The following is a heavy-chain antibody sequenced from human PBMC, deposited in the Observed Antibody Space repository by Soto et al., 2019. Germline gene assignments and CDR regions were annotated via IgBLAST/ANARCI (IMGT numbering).Heavy chain of an antibody. CDR3: AREGSSDAYDI. CDR2: ISSSGSSR. D-gene: IGHD3-10*01. CDR1: GFTFSTSQ. V-gene: IGHV3-48*03. J-gene: IGHJ3*02. Sequence: EVRLVESGGGVVQPGGSLRLSCAASGFTFSTSQMNWVRQAPGKGLEWLSYISSSGSSRYYADSVKGRFTIARDNAKKSLYLQMNSLRVEDTAVYYCAREGSSDAYDIWGQGTKVTVSS.